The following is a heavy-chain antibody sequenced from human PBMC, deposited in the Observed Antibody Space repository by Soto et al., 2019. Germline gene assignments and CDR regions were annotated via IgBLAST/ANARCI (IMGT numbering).Heavy chain of an antibody. CDR1: GFNFRSYD. CDR2: ISYTDGST. Sequence: VGSLRLSCAASGFNFRSYDMTWVRQAPGKGLEWVSTISYTDGSTSYADSVKGRFTISRGTSENTLYLHMNSLRVEDTAMYYCAKGEMRLLQWLFPYFDNWGQGALVTVSS. D-gene: IGHD3-3*01. V-gene: IGHV3-23*01. J-gene: IGHJ4*02. CDR3: AKGEMRLLQWLFPYFDN.